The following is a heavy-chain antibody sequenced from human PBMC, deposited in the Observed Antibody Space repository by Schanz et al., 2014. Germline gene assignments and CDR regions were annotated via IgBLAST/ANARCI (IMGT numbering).Heavy chain of an antibody. CDR2: IKKDGSEK. CDR3: ARGRVLES. J-gene: IGHJ5*02. D-gene: IGHD1-1*01. Sequence: EVQLVESGGGLVQPGGSLRLSCAASGFTFSGFWMTWVRQAPGKGLEWVANIKKDGSEKYYVDSVKGRFTISRDNSRNTLYLQMNSLRAEDTAVYYCARGRVLESWGQGTLVTVSS. V-gene: IGHV3-7*01. CDR1: GFTFSGFW.